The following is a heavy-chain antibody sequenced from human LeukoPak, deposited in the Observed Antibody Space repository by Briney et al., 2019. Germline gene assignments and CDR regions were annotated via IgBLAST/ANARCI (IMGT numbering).Heavy chain of an antibody. J-gene: IGHJ6*03. CDR2: INHSGST. CDR3: ARLDTMRSGSYNYYYYMDV. D-gene: IGHD3-10*01. V-gene: IGHV4-34*01. Sequence: SETLSLTCAVYGGSFSGYYWSWIRQPPGKGLEWIGEINHSGSTNYNPSLKSRVTISVDTSKNQFSLKLSSVTAADTAVYYCARLDTMRSGSYNYYYYMDVWGKGTTVTISS. CDR1: GGSFSGYY.